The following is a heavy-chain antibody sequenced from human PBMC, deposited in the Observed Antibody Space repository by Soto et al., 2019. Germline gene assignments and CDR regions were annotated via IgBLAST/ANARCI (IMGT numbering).Heavy chain of an antibody. CDR2: ISWNSGTI. Sequence: EVQVVESGGGLVQPGRSLRLSCAASGFSFDDYDMHWVRQAPGKGLELVSGISWNSGTIGYADSVKGRFTISRDNAKNSLYLQMNSLRAEDTALYYCAKSTGGTANGMGVWGQGTTVTVSS. CDR3: AKSTGGTANGMGV. D-gene: IGHD2-8*02. J-gene: IGHJ6*02. V-gene: IGHV3-9*01. CDR1: GFSFDDYD.